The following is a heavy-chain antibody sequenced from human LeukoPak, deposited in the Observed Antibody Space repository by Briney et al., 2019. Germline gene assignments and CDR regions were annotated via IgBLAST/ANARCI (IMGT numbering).Heavy chain of an antibody. CDR3: AKGYRIAAPTGWFDP. J-gene: IGHJ5*02. CDR1: GFTVSSNY. D-gene: IGHD6-6*01. CDR2: IYSGGST. Sequence: GGSLRLSCAASGFTVSSNYMSWVRQAPGKGLEWVSVIYSGGSTYYADSVKGRFTISRDNSKNTLYLQMNSLRAEDTAVYYCAKGYRIAAPTGWFDPWGQGTLVTVSS. V-gene: IGHV3-66*01.